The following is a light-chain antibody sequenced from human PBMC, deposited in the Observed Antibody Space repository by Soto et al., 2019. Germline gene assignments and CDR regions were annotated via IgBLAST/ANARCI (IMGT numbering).Light chain of an antibody. CDR1: QSISSSY. Sequence: EIVLTQSPGTLSWYPGERATLSCRASQSISSSYLAWYQKKPGQPPRLLFYRTFSRATGIPDRFSGSGYGTDFTLTISRLEPEDFAVYFCQQFSSSPLTFGGGTKVEI. V-gene: IGKV3-20*01. CDR3: QQFSSSPLT. J-gene: IGKJ4*01. CDR2: RTF.